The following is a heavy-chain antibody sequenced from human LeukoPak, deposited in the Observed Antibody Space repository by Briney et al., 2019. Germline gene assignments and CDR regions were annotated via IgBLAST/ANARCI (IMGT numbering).Heavy chain of an antibody. J-gene: IGHJ4*02. CDR3: ARDIAARTFLYYFDY. V-gene: IGHV1-2*02. CDR2: INPNSGGT. CDR1: GYTFTGYY. Sequence: AASVKVSCKASGYTFTGYYMHWVRQAPGQGLEWMGWINPNSGGTNYAQKFQGRVTMTRDTSISTAYMELSRLRSDDTAVYYCARDIAARTFLYYFDYWGQGTLVTVSS. D-gene: IGHD6-6*01.